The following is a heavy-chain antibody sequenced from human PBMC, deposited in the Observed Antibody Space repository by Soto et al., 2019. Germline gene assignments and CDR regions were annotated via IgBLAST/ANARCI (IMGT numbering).Heavy chain of an antibody. CDR2: ISGSGGST. J-gene: IGHJ3*02. CDR3: AKDQVTTVIGAFDI. Sequence: EVQLLESGGGLVQPRGSLRLSCAASGFTFSSYAMSWVRHPPGKGMEWVSAISGSGGSTYYADSVKGRFTISRDNSKNTLYLQMNSLRAEDTAVYYCAKDQVTTVIGAFDIWGQGTMVTVSS. CDR1: GFTFSSYA. V-gene: IGHV3-23*01. D-gene: IGHD4-17*01.